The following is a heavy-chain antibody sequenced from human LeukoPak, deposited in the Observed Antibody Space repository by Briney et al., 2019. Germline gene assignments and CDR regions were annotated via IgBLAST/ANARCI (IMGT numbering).Heavy chain of an antibody. Sequence: PSETLSLTCAVYGGSFSSYYWSWIRQPPGKGLEWIGEINHSGSTNYNPSLKSRVTISVDTSKNQFSLKVSSVTAVDTAVYYCARGQQQLVLSSWGQGTLVTVSS. J-gene: IGHJ4*02. CDR2: INHSGST. D-gene: IGHD6-13*01. V-gene: IGHV4-34*01. CDR1: GGSFSSYY. CDR3: ARGQQQLVLSS.